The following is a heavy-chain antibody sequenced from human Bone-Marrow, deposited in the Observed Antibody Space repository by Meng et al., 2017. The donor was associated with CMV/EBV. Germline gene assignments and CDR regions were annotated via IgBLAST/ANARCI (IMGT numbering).Heavy chain of an antibody. V-gene: IGHV4-59*01. Sequence: SETLSLTCTVSGGSISSYYWSWIRQPPGKGLEWIGYIYYSGSTNYNPSLKSRVTISVDTSKNQFSLKLSSVTAADTAVYYCARTTLYYYGMEVWGPGNTVTGSS. CDR1: GGSISSYY. J-gene: IGHJ6*01. CDR2: IYYSGST. CDR3: ARTTLYYYGMEV. D-gene: IGHD1-14*01.